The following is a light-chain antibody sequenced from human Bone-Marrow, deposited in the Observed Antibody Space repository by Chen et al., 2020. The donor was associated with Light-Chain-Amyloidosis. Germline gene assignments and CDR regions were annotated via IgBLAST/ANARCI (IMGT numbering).Light chain of an antibody. J-gene: IGKJ5*01. CDR3: QQRSNWPPSIT. Sequence: EIVLTQSPATLSLSPGERAILSCRASQSVGTYLACYQQKPGQAPRLLIYDASHRATGIPARFSGSGSGTDFTLTLSSLEPEDFAVYYCQQRSNWPPSITFGQGTRLEMK. CDR2: DAS. CDR1: QSVGTY. V-gene: IGKV3-11*01.